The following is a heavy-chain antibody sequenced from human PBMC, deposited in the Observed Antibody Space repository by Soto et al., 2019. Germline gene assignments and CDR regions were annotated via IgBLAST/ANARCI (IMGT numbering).Heavy chain of an antibody. D-gene: IGHD2-21*02. CDR3: ARDHDRKHKHGGNSVGNYYYGMDV. V-gene: IGHV1-18*01. J-gene: IGHJ6*02. Sequence: QVQLVQSGAEVKKPGASVKVSCKASGYTFTSYGISWVRQAPGQGLEWMGWISAYNGNTNYAQKLQGRGTMTTDTAPSAAYMELRSLRSDDTAVYYCARDHDRKHKHGGNSVGNYYYGMDVWGQGTTVTVSS. CDR1: GYTFTSYG. CDR2: ISAYNGNT.